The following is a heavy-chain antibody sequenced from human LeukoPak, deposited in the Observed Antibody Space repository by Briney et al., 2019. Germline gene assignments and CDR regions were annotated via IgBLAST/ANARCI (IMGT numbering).Heavy chain of an antibody. D-gene: IGHD3-9*01. CDR3: ARAKLTGYYKKGYYYYGMDV. CDR2: INHSGST. CDR1: GGSFSGYY. J-gene: IGHJ6*04. Sequence: SETLSLTCAVYGGSFSGYYWSWLRQPPGKGLEGIGEINHSGSTNYNPSLQSRVTISVDTSKNQFSLKLSSVTAADTAVYYCARAKLTGYYKKGYYYYGMDVWGKGTTVTVSS. V-gene: IGHV4-34*01.